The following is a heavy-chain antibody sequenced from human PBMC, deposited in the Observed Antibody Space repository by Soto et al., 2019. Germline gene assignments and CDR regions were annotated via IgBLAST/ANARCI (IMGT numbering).Heavy chain of an antibody. CDR3: ARDLSGWYYFDY. CDR2: ISAYNGNT. V-gene: IGHV1-18*04. D-gene: IGHD6-19*01. CDR1: GYTFTSSG. Sequence: ASVKVACKASGYTFTSSGISWVRQAPGQGLEWMGWISAYNGNTNYAQKLQGRVTMTTDTSTSTAYMELRSLRSDDTAVYYCARDLSGWYYFDYWGQGTLVTVSS. J-gene: IGHJ4*02.